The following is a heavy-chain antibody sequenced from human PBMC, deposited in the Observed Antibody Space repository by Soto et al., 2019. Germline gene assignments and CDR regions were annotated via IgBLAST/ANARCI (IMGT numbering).Heavy chain of an antibody. CDR2: IYYSGST. J-gene: IGHJ6*02. CDR3: ARSGYSSGWILDYYYYYGMDV. D-gene: IGHD6-19*01. Sequence: SETLSLTCTVSGGSISSSSYYWGWIRQPPGKGLEWIGSIYYSGSTYYNPSLKSRVTISVDTSKNQFSLKLSSVAAADTAVYYCARSGYSSGWILDYYYYYGMDVWGQGTTVTVSS. V-gene: IGHV4-39*01. CDR1: GGSISSSSYY.